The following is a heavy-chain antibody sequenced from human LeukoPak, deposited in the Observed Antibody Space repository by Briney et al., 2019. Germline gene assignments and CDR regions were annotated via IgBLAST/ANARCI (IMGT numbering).Heavy chain of an antibody. CDR3: ARLSYGVPPAPFDY. J-gene: IGHJ4*02. D-gene: IGHD4-17*01. V-gene: IGHV3-23*01. Sequence: GGSLRLSCAASGFTFDDYAMHWVRQAPGKGLEWVSVISGSGGSTYYADSVKGRFTISRDNSKNTLYLQMNSLRAEDTAVYYCARLSYGVPPAPFDYWGQGTLVTVSS. CDR1: GFTFDDYA. CDR2: ISGSGGST.